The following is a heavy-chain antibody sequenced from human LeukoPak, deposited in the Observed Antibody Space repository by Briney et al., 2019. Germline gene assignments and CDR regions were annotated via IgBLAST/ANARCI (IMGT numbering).Heavy chain of an antibody. Sequence: GGSLRLSCTASGFTFRSYTMTWVRQAPGKGLEWVAAMSGSGSSKYHADSVKGRFTISRDNSKNTLYLQMNSLRAEDTAVYYCAKDKFPDREAFDSWGPGTKVTVSS. CDR3: AKDKFPDREAFDS. J-gene: IGHJ3*01. CDR1: GFTFRSYT. V-gene: IGHV3-23*01. D-gene: IGHD1-14*01. CDR2: MSGSGSSK.